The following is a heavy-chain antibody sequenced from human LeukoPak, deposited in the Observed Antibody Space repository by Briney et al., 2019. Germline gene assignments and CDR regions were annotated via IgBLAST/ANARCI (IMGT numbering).Heavy chain of an antibody. V-gene: IGHV3-74*01. CDR2: INIDGTTT. J-gene: IGHJ5*02. Sequence: PGGSLRLSCAASGFTFTTYWMPWVRQAPGKGLVWVARINIDGTTTYYADYVKGRFTISRDNAKNTVSLEMSSLRDDDTAVYHCVRAGASGTYGQFDAWGQGALVTVSS. CDR3: VRAGASGTYGQFDA. D-gene: IGHD3-10*01. CDR1: GFTFTTYW.